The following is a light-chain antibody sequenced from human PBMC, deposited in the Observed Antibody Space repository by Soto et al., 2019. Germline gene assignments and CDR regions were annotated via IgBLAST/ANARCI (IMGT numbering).Light chain of an antibody. J-gene: IGKJ3*01. Sequence: DIVLTQSPGTLSLSPGERATLSCRASQSVSSKYLAWYQQKPGQPPRVIIYGTSIRATGIPARFSGGGSGTDFTLTITRLESEDFAVYYCQQYGSSLFTFGPGTKVNFK. CDR3: QQYGSSLFT. CDR1: QSVSSKY. V-gene: IGKV3-20*01. CDR2: GTS.